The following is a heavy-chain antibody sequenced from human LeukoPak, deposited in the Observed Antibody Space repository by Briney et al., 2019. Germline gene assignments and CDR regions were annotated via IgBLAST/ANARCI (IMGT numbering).Heavy chain of an antibody. CDR2: ISSLSNYM. J-gene: IGHJ4*02. CDR3: ARDSGQYNWNDGPDY. D-gene: IGHD1-20*01. V-gene: IGHV3-21*01. CDR1: GFTFSSYT. Sequence: PGGSLRLSCAASGFTFSSYTMNWVRQAPGKGLEWVSSISSLSNYMYYADSVKGRFTISRDNAKNSLYLQMNSLRAEDTAVYYCARDSGQYNWNDGPDYWGQGILVTVSS.